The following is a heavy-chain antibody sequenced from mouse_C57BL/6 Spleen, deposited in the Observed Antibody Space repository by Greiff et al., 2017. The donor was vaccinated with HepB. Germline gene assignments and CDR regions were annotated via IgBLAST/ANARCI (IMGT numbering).Heavy chain of an antibody. Sequence: EVMLVESGEGLVKPGGSLKLSCAASGFTFSSYAMSWVRQTPEKRLEWVAYISSGGDYIYYADTVKGRFTISRDNARNTLYLQMSSLKSEDTAMYYCTRDEGDLFAYWGQGTLVTVSA. V-gene: IGHV5-9-1*02. J-gene: IGHJ3*01. CDR1: GFTFSSYA. D-gene: IGHD3-3*01. CDR2: ISSGGDYI. CDR3: TRDEGDLFAY.